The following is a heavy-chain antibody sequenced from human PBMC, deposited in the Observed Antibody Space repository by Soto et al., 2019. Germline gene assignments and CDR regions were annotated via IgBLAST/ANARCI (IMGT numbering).Heavy chain of an antibody. CDR1: GYTLTELS. V-gene: IGHV1-24*01. J-gene: IGHJ6*02. D-gene: IGHD6-13*01. CDR2: FDPEDGET. Sequence: ASVKVSCKVSGYTLTELSMHWVRQAPGKGLEWMGGFDPEDGETIYAQKFQGRVTMTEDTSTDTAYMELSSLRSEDTAVYYCATGDSSSRPEDYYYYGMDVWGQGTTVTVSS. CDR3: ATGDSSSRPEDYYYYGMDV.